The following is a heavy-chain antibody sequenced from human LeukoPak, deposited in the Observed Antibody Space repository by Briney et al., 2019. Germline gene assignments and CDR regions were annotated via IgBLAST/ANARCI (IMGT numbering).Heavy chain of an antibody. D-gene: IGHD3-9*01. V-gene: IGHV3-23*01. J-gene: IGHJ5*02. CDR3: AKSPTGYVPDR. Sequence: GGSLRLSFSASGLTFSAFAMSWVGQAPGKGLEWVSVITGSGGSTYYAASVKGRFTIPRDDSRTTLYLQMNSLRADDTAVYYCAKSPTGYVPDRWGQGTLVTVSS. CDR1: GLTFSAFA. CDR2: ITGSGGST.